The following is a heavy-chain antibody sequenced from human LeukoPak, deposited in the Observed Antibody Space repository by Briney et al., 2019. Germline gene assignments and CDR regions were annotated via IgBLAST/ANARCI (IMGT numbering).Heavy chain of an antibody. Sequence: GGSLRLSCAASGFTFSSYALSWVRQAPGKGPEWVSAINSGGNTYYADSVKGRFTISRDNSKNTLSLQMNSLRAEDTAVYYCAKDQETVAGKYYGMDVWGQGTTVTVSS. V-gene: IGHV3-23*01. D-gene: IGHD6-19*01. CDR3: AKDQETVAGKYYGMDV. CDR2: INSGGNT. CDR1: GFTFSSYA. J-gene: IGHJ6*02.